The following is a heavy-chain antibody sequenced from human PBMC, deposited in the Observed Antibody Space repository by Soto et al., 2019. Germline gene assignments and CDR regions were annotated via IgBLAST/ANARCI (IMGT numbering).Heavy chain of an antibody. V-gene: IGHV1-18*01. CDR2: ISTYTGNT. CDR3: VRDVSVSSGSFGGY. J-gene: IGHJ4*02. Sequence: QVQLVQSGTEVKKPGASVRVSCKASGYNFDSYGLNWVRQAPGQGRGWMGWISTYTGNTDYPQKFQGRVTMTTDTSTNTAFLDLRSLTSDDTAVYYCVRDVSVSSGSFGGYWGQGTLVTVSS. CDR1: GYNFDSYG. D-gene: IGHD3-10*01.